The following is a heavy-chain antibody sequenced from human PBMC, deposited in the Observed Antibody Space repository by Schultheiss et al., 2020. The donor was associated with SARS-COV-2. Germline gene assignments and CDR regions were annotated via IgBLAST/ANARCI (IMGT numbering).Heavy chain of an antibody. D-gene: IGHD3-3*01. Sequence: GGSLRLSCAASGFTFSSYSMNWVRQAPGKGLEWVAVISYDGSNKYYADSVKGRFTISRDNSKNTLYLQMNSLRAEDTAVYYCARDDDTIFGVVTYGMDVWGQGTTVTVAS. CDR3: ARDDDTIFGVVTYGMDV. CDR1: GFTFSSYS. J-gene: IGHJ6*02. V-gene: IGHV3-30*03. CDR2: ISYDGSNK.